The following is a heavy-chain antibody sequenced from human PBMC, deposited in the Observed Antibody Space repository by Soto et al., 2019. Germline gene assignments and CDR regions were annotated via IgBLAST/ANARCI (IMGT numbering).Heavy chain of an antibody. CDR1: GYTFTSYG. CDR3: ARALGKYYDFWSGYSTQFDY. V-gene: IGHV1-18*01. J-gene: IGHJ4*02. Sequence: QVQLVQSGAEVKKPGASVKVSCKASGYTFTSYGISWVRQAPGQGLEWMGWSSAYNGNTNYARRLQGRVTMTTDTSTSTAYMELRSLRSDDTAVYYCARALGKYYDFWSGYSTQFDYWGQGTLVTVSS. CDR2: SSAYNGNT. D-gene: IGHD3-3*01.